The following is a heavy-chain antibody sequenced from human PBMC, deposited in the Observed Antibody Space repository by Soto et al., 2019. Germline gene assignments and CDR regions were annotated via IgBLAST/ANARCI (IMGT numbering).Heavy chain of an antibody. CDR2: IKQDGSDK. V-gene: IGHV3-7*01. CDR3: ARDVGGILDY. J-gene: IGHJ4*02. D-gene: IGHD1-1*01. CDR1: GFTLTNYF. Sequence: DVPLVESGGDLVQPGGSLGLSCVASGFTLTNYFMAWVRQAPGKGLEWVANIKQDGSDKNYVDSVKGRFTISRDNARNSLYLQMNSLRSEDTAVYYCARDVGGILDYWGQGTLVTVSS.